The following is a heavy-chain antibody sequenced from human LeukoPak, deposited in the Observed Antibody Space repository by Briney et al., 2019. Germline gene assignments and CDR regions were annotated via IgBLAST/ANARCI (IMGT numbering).Heavy chain of an antibody. CDR2: INPNSGGT. CDR1: GYTFTGYY. Sequence: GASVKVSCKASGYTFTGYYMHWVRQAPGQGLEWMGWINPNSGGTNYAQKFQGRVTMTRDTSISTAYMELSRLRSDDTAVYYCAREDGGSGMMPVNDYWGQGTLVTVSS. D-gene: IGHD3-10*01. J-gene: IGHJ4*02. CDR3: AREDGGSGMMPVNDY. V-gene: IGHV1-2*02.